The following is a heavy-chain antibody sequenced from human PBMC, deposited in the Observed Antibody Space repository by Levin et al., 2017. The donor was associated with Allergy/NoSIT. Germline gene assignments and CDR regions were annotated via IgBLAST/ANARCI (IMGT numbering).Heavy chain of an antibody. Sequence: GESLKISCAASGFTFSSYAMHWVRQAPGKGLEWVAVISYDGNNIYYAESVKGRFTVSRDDSKNTLFLQMNSLRTEDTAVYYCAYSIMVLTAIHFDYWGQGTLVTVSS. J-gene: IGHJ4*02. D-gene: IGHD2-21*02. V-gene: IGHV3-30-3*01. CDR1: GFTFSSYA. CDR2: ISYDGNNI. CDR3: AYSIMVLTAIHFDY.